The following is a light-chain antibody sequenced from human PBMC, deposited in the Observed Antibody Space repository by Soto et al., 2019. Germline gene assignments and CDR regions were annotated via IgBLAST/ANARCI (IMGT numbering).Light chain of an antibody. V-gene: IGKV3-15*01. CDR2: GAS. CDR3: QQFNVWPRT. J-gene: IGKJ1*01. Sequence: EILVTQSPATLSVSPGERATLLCRASQNIGSNLAWYQQKSGQAPRLLMSGASTRATGISARFSGSGSGTEFTLTISSLQSEDFGVYYCQQFNVWPRTFGQGTKVEIK. CDR1: QNIGSN.